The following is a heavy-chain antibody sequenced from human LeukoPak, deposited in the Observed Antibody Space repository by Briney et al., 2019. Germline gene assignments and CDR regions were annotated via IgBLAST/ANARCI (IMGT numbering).Heavy chain of an antibody. Sequence: GGSPRLSCAASGFTFSSYSGNWVRQAPGKGLEWVSIISGSGTVTYYADSVKGRFTISRDNSKNTLYLQMNSLRAEDTAVYYCAKTSVGEGRIIGSGYFDNWGQGTLVTVSS. J-gene: IGHJ4*02. V-gene: IGHV3-23*01. D-gene: IGHD2-15*01. CDR1: GFTFSSYS. CDR2: ISGSGTVT. CDR3: AKTSVGEGRIIGSGYFDN.